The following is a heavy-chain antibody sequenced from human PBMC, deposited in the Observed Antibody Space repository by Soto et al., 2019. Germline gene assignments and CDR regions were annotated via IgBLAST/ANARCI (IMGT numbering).Heavy chain of an antibody. CDR3: GRDTPRGYSYGSFDY. V-gene: IGHV4-31*03. J-gene: IGHJ4*02. CDR1: GGSISSGGYY. D-gene: IGHD5-18*01. CDR2: IYYSGST. Sequence: SETLSLTCTVSGGSISSGGYYWSWIRQHPGKGLEWIGYIYYSGSTYYNPSLKRRVTISVDTSKNQFSLKLSSVTAADTAVYYCGRDTPRGYSYGSFDYWGQGTLVTVSS.